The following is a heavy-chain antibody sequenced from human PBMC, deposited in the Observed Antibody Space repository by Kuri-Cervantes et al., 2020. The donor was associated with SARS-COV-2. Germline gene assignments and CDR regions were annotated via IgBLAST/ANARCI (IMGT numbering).Heavy chain of an antibody. V-gene: IGHV3-30*18. Sequence: GGSLRLSCAASGFTFSRTDMHWVRQAPGKGLEWVAVISHDGKNKKCIASGKGRFTISRDNSQNTLYLHMKSLRSEDTAMYYCAKDRVGFQDFWGQGTLVTVSS. CDR2: ISHDGKNK. D-gene: IGHD2/OR15-2a*01. CDR3: AKDRVGFQDF. J-gene: IGHJ4*02. CDR1: GFTFSRTD.